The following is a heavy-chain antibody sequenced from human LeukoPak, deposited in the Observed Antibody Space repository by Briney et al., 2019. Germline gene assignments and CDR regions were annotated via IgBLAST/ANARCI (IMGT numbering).Heavy chain of an antibody. Sequence: SETLSLTCAVYGGSFSGYYWNWIRQPPGKGLEWIGEINHSGSTNYNPSHKSRVTISVDTSKNQFSLKLSSVTAADTAVYYCARGGRIAAAGTGYFDYWGQGTLVTVSS. CDR1: GGSFSGYY. J-gene: IGHJ4*02. CDR2: INHSGST. V-gene: IGHV4-34*01. D-gene: IGHD6-13*01. CDR3: ARGGRIAAAGTGYFDY.